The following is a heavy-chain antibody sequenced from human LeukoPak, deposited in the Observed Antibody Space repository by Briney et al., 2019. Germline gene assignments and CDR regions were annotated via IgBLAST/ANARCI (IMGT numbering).Heavy chain of an antibody. V-gene: IGHV3-74*01. CDR3: ARGRPHGNDY. Sequence: GGSLRLSCAASGFTFSSYWMNWVRQAPGKGLVWVSRIASGGSSTTYADSVKGRFIISGDNAKNTLYLQMNSLRVEDTAVYYCARGRPHGNDYWGQGTLVTVSS. D-gene: IGHD4-23*01. CDR1: GFTFSSYW. CDR2: IASGGSST. J-gene: IGHJ4*02.